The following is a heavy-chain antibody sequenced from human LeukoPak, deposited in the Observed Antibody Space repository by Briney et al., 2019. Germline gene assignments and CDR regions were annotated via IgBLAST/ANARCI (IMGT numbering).Heavy chain of an antibody. D-gene: IGHD3-10*01. CDR3: AKDFGYYGSGSYMDF. CDR2: ISYDGSNK. J-gene: IGHJ4*02. CDR1: GFTFSSYG. Sequence: PGGSLRLSCAASGFTFSSYGMHWVRQAPGKGLEWVAVISYDGSNKYYADSVKGRFTISRDNSKNTLYLQMNSLRAEDTAVYYCAKDFGYYGSGSYMDFWGQGTPITVSS. V-gene: IGHV3-30*18.